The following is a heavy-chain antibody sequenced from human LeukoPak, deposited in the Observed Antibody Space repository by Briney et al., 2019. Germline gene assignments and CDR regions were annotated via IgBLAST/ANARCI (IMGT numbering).Heavy chain of an antibody. CDR1: GASISNYY. Sequence: PSETLSLTCTVSGASISNYYWSWIRQPPGKGLEWIGYIYYSGSTNYNPSLKSRVTISVDTSKNQFSLKLSSVTAADTAVYYCARVNSGSYDDPVFDYWGQGTLVTVSS. J-gene: IGHJ4*02. CDR3: ARVNSGSYDDPVFDY. D-gene: IGHD1-26*01. V-gene: IGHV4-59*12. CDR2: IYYSGST.